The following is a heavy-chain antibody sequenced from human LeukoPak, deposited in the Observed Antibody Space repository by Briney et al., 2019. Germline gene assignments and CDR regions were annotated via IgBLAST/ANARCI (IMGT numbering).Heavy chain of an antibody. V-gene: IGHV4-39*06. CDR1: VDSISSSSYF. J-gene: IGHJ4*02. Sequence: SETLSLTCTVSVDSISSSSYFWGWIRQPPGKGLEWIGSIYRTGSTYYNPSLKSRVTISVDTSKNQFPLKLSSVTAADTAVYYCARISSGWYYFDYWGQGTLVTVSS. CDR2: IYRTGST. D-gene: IGHD6-19*01. CDR3: ARISSGWYYFDY.